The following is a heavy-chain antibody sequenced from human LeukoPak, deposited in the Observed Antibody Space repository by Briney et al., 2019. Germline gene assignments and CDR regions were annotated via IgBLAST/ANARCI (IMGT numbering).Heavy chain of an antibody. V-gene: IGHV3-74*01. CDR3: ARGYAQHLVNWFDP. CDR2: INSDGSST. J-gene: IGHJ5*02. D-gene: IGHD6-13*01. Sequence: GGSLRLSCAASGFTNAWMHWVRQAPGTGLVWVSRINSDGSSTSFADSVKGRFTISRDNAKNTLYLQMNSLRAEDTAVYYCARGYAQHLVNWFDPWGQGTLVTVSS. CDR1: GFTNAW.